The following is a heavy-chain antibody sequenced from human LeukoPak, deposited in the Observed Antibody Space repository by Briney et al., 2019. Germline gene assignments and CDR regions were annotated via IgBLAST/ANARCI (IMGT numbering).Heavy chain of an antibody. J-gene: IGHJ6*03. CDR3: ARHGYCSSTSCYTGYYYMDV. CDR1: GGSISSYY. V-gene: IGHV4-59*01. D-gene: IGHD2-2*02. CDR2: IYYSGST. Sequence: SETLSLTCTVSGGSISSYYWSWIRQPPGKGLEWIGYIYYSGSTNYNPSLKSRVTISVDTSKNQFSLKLSSVTAADTAVYYCARHGYCSSTSCYTGYYYMDVWGKGTTVTVSS.